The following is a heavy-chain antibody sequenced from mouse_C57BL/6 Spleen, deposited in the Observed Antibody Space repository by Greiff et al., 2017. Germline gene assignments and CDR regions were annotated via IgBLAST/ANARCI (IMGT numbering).Heavy chain of an antibody. D-gene: IGHD1-1*01. J-gene: IGHJ4*01. CDR2: ISSGGSYT. Sequence: EVKLQESGGDLVKPGGSLKLSCAASGFTFSSYGMSWVRQTPDKRLEWVATISSGGSYTYYPDSVKGRFTISRDNAKNTLYLQMSSLKSEDTAMYYCARQGSSYDYYAMDYWGQGTSVTVSS. CDR1: GFTFSSYG. V-gene: IGHV5-6*01. CDR3: ARQGSSYDYYAMDY.